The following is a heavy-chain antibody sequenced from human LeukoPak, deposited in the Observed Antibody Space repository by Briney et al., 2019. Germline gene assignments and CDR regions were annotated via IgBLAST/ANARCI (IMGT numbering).Heavy chain of an antibody. CDR2: ISAYNGNT. CDR3: ASGYYYGSGRGYYGMDV. V-gene: IGHV1-18*04. J-gene: IGHJ6*04. Sequence: ASVKVSCKASGYTFTSYGISWVRQAPGQGLELMGWISAYNGNTSYAQKLQGRGTMTTDTSTSTAYMELRSLRSDDTAVYYCASGYYYGSGRGYYGMDVWGKGTTVTVSS. CDR1: GYTFTSYG. D-gene: IGHD3-10*01.